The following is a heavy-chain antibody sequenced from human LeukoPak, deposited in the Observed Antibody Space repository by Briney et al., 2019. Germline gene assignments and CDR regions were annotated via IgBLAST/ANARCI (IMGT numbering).Heavy chain of an antibody. J-gene: IGHJ6*02. Sequence: ASVKVSCKASGHTFINFGISWVRQAPGQGLDWMGWINAYNGNTDYAQKLQGRVTMTTDTSTSTAYMELRSLRSDDTAVYYCARYYYDSSGYYYNLYYGLDVWGQGTTVTVSS. CDR2: INAYNGNT. V-gene: IGHV1-18*01. CDR1: GHTFINFG. CDR3: ARYYYDSSGYYYNLYYGLDV. D-gene: IGHD3-22*01.